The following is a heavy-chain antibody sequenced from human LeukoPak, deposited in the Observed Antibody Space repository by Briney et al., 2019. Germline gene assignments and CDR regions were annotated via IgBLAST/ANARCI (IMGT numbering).Heavy chain of an antibody. J-gene: IGHJ4*02. CDR2: IEQDGSEK. CDR3: ATDQLLPY. CDR1: GFTFSNAW. Sequence: GGSLRLSCAASGFTFSNAWMSWVRQAPGKGLEWVANIEQDGSEKHYVDSVRGRFTISRDNAKNSLYLQMNSLRAEDTAVYYCATDQLLPYWGQGTLVTVSS. V-gene: IGHV3-7*01. D-gene: IGHD3-10*01.